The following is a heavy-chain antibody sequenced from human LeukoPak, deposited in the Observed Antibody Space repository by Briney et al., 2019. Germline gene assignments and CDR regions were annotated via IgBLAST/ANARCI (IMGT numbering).Heavy chain of an antibody. D-gene: IGHD3-16*01. CDR1: GFTFSSFW. J-gene: IGHJ6*03. CDR2: IKQDGSEK. Sequence: GGSLRLSCAASGFTFSSFWMSWVRQAPGKGLEWVANIKQDGSEKYYVDSVKGRFTISRDNAKNSLYLQMNSLRAEDTALYYCARDIVGERSYTYYYYMDVWGKGTTVTVSS. CDR3: ARDIVGERSYTYYYYMDV. V-gene: IGHV3-7*03.